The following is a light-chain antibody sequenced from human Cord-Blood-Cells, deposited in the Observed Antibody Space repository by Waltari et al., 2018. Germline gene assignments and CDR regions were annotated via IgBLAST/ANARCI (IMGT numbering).Light chain of an antibody. CDR3: QQYGSSPWT. Sequence: IVLTQSPGTLPLSPGARATLSCRASQCVSSSYVAWYQQKPGQAPRLLIYGASSRATGIPDRFSGSGSGTDFTLTISRLEPEDFAVYYCQQYGSSPWTFGQGTKVEIK. V-gene: IGKV3-20*01. CDR1: QCVSSSY. J-gene: IGKJ1*01. CDR2: GAS.